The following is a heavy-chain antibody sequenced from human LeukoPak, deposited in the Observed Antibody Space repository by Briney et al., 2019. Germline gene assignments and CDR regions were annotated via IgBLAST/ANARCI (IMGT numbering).Heavy chain of an antibody. J-gene: IGHJ6*03. CDR2: INTNSGNP. V-gene: IGHV7-4-1*02. D-gene: IGHD6-6*01. CDR1: GYTFTSYA. CDR3: ARGSEYSNFYYYYMDV. Sequence: ASVKVSCKASGYTFTSYAMNWVRQAPGQGLEWMGWINTNSGNPTYAQGFTGRFVFSLDTSVSTAYLQISSLKAEDTAVYYCARGSEYSNFYYYYMDVWGKGTTVTVSS.